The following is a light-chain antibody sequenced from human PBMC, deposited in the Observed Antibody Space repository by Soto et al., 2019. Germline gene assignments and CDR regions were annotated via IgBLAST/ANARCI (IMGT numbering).Light chain of an antibody. CDR3: LQYNTWPYT. CDR1: QSVSGN. CDR2: GAS. V-gene: IGKV3-15*01. Sequence: EIVMTQSPATSVSPGERATLSCRASQSVSGNLAWYQQKPAQAPRLLIYGASTRATGVPARFTGSGSGTEFILTISSLQSGDFAVYYCLQYNTWPYTFGHGTKLEIK. J-gene: IGKJ2*01.